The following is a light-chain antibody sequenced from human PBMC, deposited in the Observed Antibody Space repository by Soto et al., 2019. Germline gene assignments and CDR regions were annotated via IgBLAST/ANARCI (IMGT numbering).Light chain of an antibody. J-gene: IGKJ4*01. CDR2: DAS. CDR3: QQRNNWVT. Sequence: EIGMTQSPDTRSLSPGERATLSSRASQSVGIYLAWYQQKPGQAPRLLIYDASNRATGIPARLSGTGSGTEFGLTISSIDPEDYAVDYCQQRNNWVTFGGGTKVDIK. CDR1: QSVGIY. V-gene: IGKV3-11*01.